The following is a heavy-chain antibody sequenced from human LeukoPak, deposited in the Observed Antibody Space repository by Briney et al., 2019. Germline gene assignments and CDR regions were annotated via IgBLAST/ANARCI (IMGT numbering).Heavy chain of an antibody. CDR2: IYYSGST. Sequence: SETLSLTCTVSGGSISSHYWSWIRQPPGKGLEWIGYIYYSGSTNYNPSLKSRVTISVDTSKNRFSLKLSSVTAADTAVYYCARGPYYDFWSGRSVNYYYYMDVWGKGTTVTVSS. D-gene: IGHD3-3*01. J-gene: IGHJ6*03. CDR1: GGSISSHY. CDR3: ARGPYYDFWSGRSVNYYYYMDV. V-gene: IGHV4-59*11.